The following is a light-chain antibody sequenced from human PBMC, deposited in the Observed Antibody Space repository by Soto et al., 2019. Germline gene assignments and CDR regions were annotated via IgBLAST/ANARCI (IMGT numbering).Light chain of an antibody. CDR2: LGS. CDR3: MQALQTPLT. CDR1: QSLLHSNGYNY. J-gene: IGKJ4*01. Sequence: DIVMTQSPLSLPVTPGEPASISCRSSQSLLHSNGYNYLDRYLQKPGQSSQLLIYLGSNRASGVPDRFSGSGSGTDFTLKISRVEAEDVGVYYCMQALQTPLTFGGGTKVEIK. V-gene: IGKV2-28*01.